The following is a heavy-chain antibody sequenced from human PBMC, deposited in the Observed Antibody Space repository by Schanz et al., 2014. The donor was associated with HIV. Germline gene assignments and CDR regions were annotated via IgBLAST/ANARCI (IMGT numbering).Heavy chain of an antibody. CDR3: ASEPAAYDYGCCYPRGCYYYGLDV. CDR1: GGTFSSFG. J-gene: IGHJ6*02. Sequence: QVRLVQSGAEVKKPGSSVKASCKAFGGTFSSFGISWVRQARGQGLEWMGGINPIYGIANYAQKFQGRGTITAYNSTSTAYMDLRRLRSEDTAEYYWASEPAAYDYGCCYPRGCYYYGLDVWGQGTTVTVSS. CDR2: INPIYGIA. V-gene: IGHV1-69*17. D-gene: IGHD3-3*01.